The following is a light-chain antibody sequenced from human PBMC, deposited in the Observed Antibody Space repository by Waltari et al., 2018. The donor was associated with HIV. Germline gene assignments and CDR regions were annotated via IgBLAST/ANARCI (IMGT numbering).Light chain of an antibody. V-gene: IGKV3-20*01. J-gene: IGKJ1*01. CDR3: QQYGTSPRT. CDR1: QSIDRRS. Sequence: EIVLTQSPGTLSLSPGEGGTLSCRASQSIDRRSLAWYQQRPGQAPRLLSSGASNRATGIPDRFSGSGSGTSFTLTISRLEPEDFAVYFCQQYGTSPRTFGQGTRVEIK. CDR2: GAS.